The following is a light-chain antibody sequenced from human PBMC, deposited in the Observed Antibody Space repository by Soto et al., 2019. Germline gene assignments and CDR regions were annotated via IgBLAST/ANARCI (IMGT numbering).Light chain of an antibody. CDR2: GAS. Sequence: EIVLTQSPATLSVSPGERATLSCRASQSVSSNLAWYQQKPGQAPRLLIYGASPRATGVPARFSSSGSETEFTLTISSLQSEDFAVYYCQQYNNWPYTFGQGTKLEIK. CDR3: QQYNNWPYT. CDR1: QSVSSN. J-gene: IGKJ2*01. V-gene: IGKV3-15*01.